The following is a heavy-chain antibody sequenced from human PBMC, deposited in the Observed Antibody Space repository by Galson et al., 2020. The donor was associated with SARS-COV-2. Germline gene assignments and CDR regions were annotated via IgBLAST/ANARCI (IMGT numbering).Heavy chain of an antibody. V-gene: IGHV4-30-2*01. D-gene: IGHD4-17*01. J-gene: IGHJ3*02. CDR2: ISHSGGT. Sequence: SETLSLTCAVSGTSISSGSYSWNWIRQPPGKGLEWIGYISHSGGTYYNPSLKSRVTISGDRSKNQFSLRLSSVTAADTAVYYCARLHYGEDAPEGVDIWGAGRRVTVAS. CDR3: ARLHYGEDAPEGVDI. CDR1: GTSISSGSYS.